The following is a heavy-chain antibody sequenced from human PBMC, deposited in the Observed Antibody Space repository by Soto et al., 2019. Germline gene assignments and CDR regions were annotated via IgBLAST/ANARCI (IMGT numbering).Heavy chain of an antibody. CDR3: AKGGVGGDTGIDY. J-gene: IGHJ4*02. V-gene: IGHV3-30*18. CDR2: ISYDGSSE. D-gene: IGHD3-10*01. CDR1: GFTFSSYV. Sequence: QVQLVESGGGVVQPGRSLRLSCAASGFTFSSYVMHWVRQAPGRGLEWVSAISYDGSSEYFADSVKGRFIISRDNSKNTLYVKMNSLRADNTVVYYCAKGGVGGDTGIDYWGQGILVTVSS.